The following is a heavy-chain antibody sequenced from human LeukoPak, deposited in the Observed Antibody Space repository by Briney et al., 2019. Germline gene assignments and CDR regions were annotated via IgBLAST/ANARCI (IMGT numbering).Heavy chain of an antibody. Sequence: PSVKVSCKTSGCTFTGYYMHWVRHPPRQGLEWMGWINPNSSGTNYAQKFQSRVTMTRDTSISTAYMELIRLRSDDTAVYYCARVSSRYYDSSGYLQRFDYWGQGTLGTVSS. CDR2: INPNSSGT. D-gene: IGHD3-22*01. V-gene: IGHV1-2*02. CDR3: ARVSSRYYDSSGYLQRFDY. CDR1: GCTFTGYY. J-gene: IGHJ4*02.